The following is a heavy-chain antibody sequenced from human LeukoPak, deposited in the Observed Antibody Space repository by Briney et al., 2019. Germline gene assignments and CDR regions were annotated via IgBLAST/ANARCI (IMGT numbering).Heavy chain of an antibody. J-gene: IGHJ4*02. CDR3: ARDSGSGSNDY. CDR2: ISAGNGNT. CDR1: GYTFTSYA. Sequence: ASVKVSCKASGYTFTSYAIHWVRQAPGQRLEWMGWISAGNGNTKYSQNFQGRVTFISNTSATTAFMELSSLRSEGAAVYYCARDSGSGSNDYWGQGTLVTVSS. D-gene: IGHD1-26*01. V-gene: IGHV1-3*01.